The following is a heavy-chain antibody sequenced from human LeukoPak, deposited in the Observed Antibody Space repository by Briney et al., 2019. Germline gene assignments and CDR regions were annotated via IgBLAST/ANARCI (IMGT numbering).Heavy chain of an antibody. J-gene: IGHJ4*02. CDR3: ARDSGSGSNDY. CDR2: ISAGNGNT. CDR1: GYTFTSYA. Sequence: ASVKVSCKASGYTFTSYAIHWVRQAPGQRLEWMGWISAGNGNTKYSQNFQGRVTFISNTSATTAFMELSSLRSEGAAVYYCARDSGSGSNDYWGQGTLVTVSS. D-gene: IGHD1-26*01. V-gene: IGHV1-3*01.